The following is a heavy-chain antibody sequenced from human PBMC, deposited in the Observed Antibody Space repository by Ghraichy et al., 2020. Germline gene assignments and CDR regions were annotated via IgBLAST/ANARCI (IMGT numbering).Heavy chain of an antibody. CDR2: ISTDTGKT. D-gene: IGHD2-15*01. CDR1: GYTFTDHG. J-gene: IGHJ4*02. Sequence: ASVKVSCKTAGYTFTDHGVSWVRQAPGQGLEWMGWISTDTGKTKYAQNVQARVTMSTDTSTATVFMDLRSLRSDDTAVYYCARDGGYCSGGSCYSGSDHWGQGTLVTVSS. V-gene: IGHV1-18*04. CDR3: ARDGGYCSGGSCYSGSDH.